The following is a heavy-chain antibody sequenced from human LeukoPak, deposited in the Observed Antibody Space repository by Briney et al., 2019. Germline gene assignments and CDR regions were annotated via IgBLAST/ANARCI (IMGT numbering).Heavy chain of an antibody. CDR2: IKSKTDGGTT. Sequence: GGSLRLSCAASGFTFSNAWMSWVRQAPGKGLEWVGRIKSKTDGGTTDYAAPVKGRFTISRDDSKNTLYLQMNSLKTEDTAVYYCTTDAAGIAAAGTTYYFDYWGQGTLVTVSS. V-gene: IGHV3-15*01. D-gene: IGHD6-13*01. J-gene: IGHJ4*02. CDR1: GFTFSNAW. CDR3: TTDAAGIAAAGTTYYFDY.